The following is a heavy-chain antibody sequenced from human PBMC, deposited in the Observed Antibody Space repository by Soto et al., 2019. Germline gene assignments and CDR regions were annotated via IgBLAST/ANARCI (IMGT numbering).Heavy chain of an antibody. J-gene: IGHJ4*02. CDR1: GGSISSGDYY. D-gene: IGHD3-22*01. CDR2: IYYSGST. V-gene: IGHV4-30-4*01. CDR3: ARETNDYYDSSGYSDY. Sequence: QVQLQESGPGLVKPSQTLSLTCTVSGGSISSGDYYWSWIRQPPGKGLEWIGYIYYSGSTYYNPSLKSRVTISVDTSKNQFSLKLSSVTAADTAVYYCARETNDYYDSSGYSDYWGQGTLVTVSS.